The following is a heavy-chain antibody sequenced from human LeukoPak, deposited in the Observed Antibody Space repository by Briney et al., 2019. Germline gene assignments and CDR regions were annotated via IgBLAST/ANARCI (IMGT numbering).Heavy chain of an antibody. D-gene: IGHD1-26*01. CDR1: GYTFTSYG. V-gene: IGHV1-18*01. CDR2: ISAHNGNT. CDR3: ARDQWELLLWGYFDY. Sequence: ASVKVSCKASGYTFTSYGISWVRQAPGQGLEWMGWISAHNGNTNYAQKLQGRVTMTTDTSTSTAYVELRSLRSDDTAVYYCARDQWELLLWGYFDYWGQGTLVTVSS. J-gene: IGHJ4*02.